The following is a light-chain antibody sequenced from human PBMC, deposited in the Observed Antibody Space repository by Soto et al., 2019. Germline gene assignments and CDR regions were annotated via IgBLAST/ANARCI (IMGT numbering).Light chain of an antibody. V-gene: IGLV2-8*01. J-gene: IGLJ1*01. CDR3: SAYAGSNTFV. CDR2: EVT. CDR1: SSDVGDNY. Sequence: QSALAQPPAASGAPGQSVTISSAGTSSDVGDNYVSWYQQHLGKAPKLIIYEVTLRPSGVPDRFSGSKSGNTASLTVSGLQADDEADYYCSAYAGSNTFVFGTGTKLTVL.